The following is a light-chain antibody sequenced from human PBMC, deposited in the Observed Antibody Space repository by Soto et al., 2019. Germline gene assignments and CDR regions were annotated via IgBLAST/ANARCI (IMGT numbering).Light chain of an antibody. Sequence: EIVLTQSPGTLSLSPGERATLSCRVSQSVSSSYLAWYQQKPGQAPRLLISGASTRATGIPDRFSGSGSGTDFTLTISRLEPEDFAVYYCQQYGSSPLTCGGGTKVEIK. CDR1: QSVSSSY. J-gene: IGKJ4*01. V-gene: IGKV3-20*01. CDR2: GAS. CDR3: QQYGSSPLT.